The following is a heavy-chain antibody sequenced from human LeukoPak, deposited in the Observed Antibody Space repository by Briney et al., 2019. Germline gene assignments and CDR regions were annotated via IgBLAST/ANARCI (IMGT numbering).Heavy chain of an antibody. CDR2: INPNSGGT. Sequence: ASVKVSCKASGYTFKYMHWVRQAPGQGLEWMGWINPNSGGTNYAQKFQGRVTMTRDTSITTAYMELSSLISGDTALYYCARGYYNVLTGHLYFFDYWGQGTLVTVSS. D-gene: IGHD3-9*01. CDR3: ARGYYNVLTGHLYFFDY. V-gene: IGHV1-2*02. CDR1: GYTFKY. J-gene: IGHJ4*02.